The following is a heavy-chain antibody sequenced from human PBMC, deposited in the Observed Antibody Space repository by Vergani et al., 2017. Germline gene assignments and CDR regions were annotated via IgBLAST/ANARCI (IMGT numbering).Heavy chain of an antibody. CDR2: IYYSGST. CDR3: ARHRARLFWYYYGMYV. Sequence: QLQLQESGPGLVKPSETLSLTCTVSGGSISSSSYYWGWIRQPPGKGLEWIGSIYYSGSTYYNPSLKSRVTISVDTYKNQFSLKLSSVTAADTAVYYCARHRARLFWYYYGMYVWGQGTTVTVSS. J-gene: IGHJ6*02. D-gene: IGHD3-22*01. V-gene: IGHV4-39*01. CDR1: GGSISSSSYY.